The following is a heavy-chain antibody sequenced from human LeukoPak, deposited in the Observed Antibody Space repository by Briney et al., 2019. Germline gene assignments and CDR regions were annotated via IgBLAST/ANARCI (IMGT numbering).Heavy chain of an antibody. J-gene: IGHJ6*02. V-gene: IGHV5-51*01. CDR2: IYSGDSDT. D-gene: IGHD6-13*01. CDR3: ARYGRSWFRGMGV. Sequence: GESLKISCKGSGYSFNSYWIGWVRQIPGKGLELMGIIYSGDSDTRYSPSFQDQVTISADKSISTAYLQWSSLKASDTAMYYCARYGRSWFRGMGVWGQGTTVTGSS. CDR1: GYSFNSYW.